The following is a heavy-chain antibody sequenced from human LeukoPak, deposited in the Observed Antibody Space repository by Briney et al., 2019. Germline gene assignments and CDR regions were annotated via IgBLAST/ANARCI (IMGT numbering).Heavy chain of an antibody. Sequence: SETLSLTCTVSGGSISSYYWSWLRQPPGKGLEWLGYIYYSGSTNYNPSLKSRVTISVDTSKNQFSLKRSSVTAADTAVYYCARVRSGITIFGVDLLFDYRGQGTLVTVSA. CDR1: GGSISSYY. D-gene: IGHD3-3*01. V-gene: IGHV4-59*01. J-gene: IGHJ4*02. CDR2: IYYSGST. CDR3: ARVRSGITIFGVDLLFDY.